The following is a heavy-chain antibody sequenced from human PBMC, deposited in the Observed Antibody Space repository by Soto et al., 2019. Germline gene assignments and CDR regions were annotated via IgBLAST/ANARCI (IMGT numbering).Heavy chain of an antibody. CDR2: IYYSGST. D-gene: IGHD4-17*01. Sequence: QVQLQESGPGLVKPSETLSLTCTVSGGSISSYYWSWIRQPPGKGLGWIGYIYYSGSTNYNPSLKSRVTISVDTSKNQFSLKLSSVTAADTAVYYCARVTLYGDYDAWYFDLWGRGTLVTVSS. J-gene: IGHJ2*01. CDR1: GGSISSYY. CDR3: ARVTLYGDYDAWYFDL. V-gene: IGHV4-59*01.